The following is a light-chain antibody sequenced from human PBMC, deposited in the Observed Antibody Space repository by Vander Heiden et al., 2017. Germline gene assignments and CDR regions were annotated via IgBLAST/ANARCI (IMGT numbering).Light chain of an antibody. Sequence: QSALTQPASVSGSPGQSITISCTGTSSDAGGYNYVSWYQQHPGKAPKLMIYDVSNRSSGVSNRFSGSKSGNPASLTISGLQAEDDADYYCSSYTSSSTLVFGGGTKLTVL. CDR3: SSYTSSSTLV. J-gene: IGLJ2*01. V-gene: IGLV2-14*03. CDR2: DVS. CDR1: SSDAGGYNY.